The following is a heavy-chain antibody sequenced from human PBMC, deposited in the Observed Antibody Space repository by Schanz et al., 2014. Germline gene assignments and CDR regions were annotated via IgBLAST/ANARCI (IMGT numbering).Heavy chain of an antibody. J-gene: IGHJ4*02. V-gene: IGHV3-23*01. D-gene: IGHD6-25*01. CDR2: ISGSGGST. CDR3: AKVRYSSGWRGDYFDE. CDR1: GFTFSSYA. Sequence: EVPLLDSGGGLVQPWGSLRLSCAASGFTFSSYAMSWVRQAPGKGLEWVSAISGSGGSTYYADSVKGRFTISRDNSKNTLYLQMNSLRAEDTAVYYCAKVRYSSGWRGDYFDEWGQGTLVTVAS.